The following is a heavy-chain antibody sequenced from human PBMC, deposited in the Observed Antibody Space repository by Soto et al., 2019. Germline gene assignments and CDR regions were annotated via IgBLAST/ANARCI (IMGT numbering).Heavy chain of an antibody. V-gene: IGHV3-21*01. CDR3: AREQYSSTYYFDY. Sequence: EVQLVESGGGLVKPRGSLRLSCAASGFTFSSYSMNWVRQAPGKGLEWVSSISSSSSYIYYADSVKGRFTISRDNAKNSLYLQMNSLRAEDTAVYYCAREQYSSTYYFDYWGQGTLVTVSS. J-gene: IGHJ4*02. D-gene: IGHD6-6*01. CDR2: ISSSSSYI. CDR1: GFTFSSYS.